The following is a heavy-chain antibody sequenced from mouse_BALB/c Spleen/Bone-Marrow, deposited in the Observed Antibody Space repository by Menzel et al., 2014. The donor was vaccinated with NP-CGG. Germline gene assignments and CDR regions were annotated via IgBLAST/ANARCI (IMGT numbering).Heavy chain of an antibody. D-gene: IGHD2-4*01. Sequence: EVQGVESGGDLVKPGGSLKLSCAASGFTFSSYGMSWVRPTPDKRLEWVATISSGGSYTYYPDSVKGRFTISRDNAKNTLYLQMSSLKSEDTAMYYCARPYDFGAWFAYWGQGTLVTVSA. CDR1: GFTFSSYG. V-gene: IGHV5-6*01. J-gene: IGHJ3*01. CDR2: ISSGGSYT. CDR3: ARPYDFGAWFAY.